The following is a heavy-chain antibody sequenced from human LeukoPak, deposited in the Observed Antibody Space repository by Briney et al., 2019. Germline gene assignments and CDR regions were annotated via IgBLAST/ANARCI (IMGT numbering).Heavy chain of an antibody. V-gene: IGHV1-8*03. J-gene: IGHJ6*03. CDR3: ARGLTDSSGWYEGYYYMDV. D-gene: IGHD6-19*01. Sequence: ASVKVSCKASGYTFTSYDINWVRQATGQGLEWMGWMNPNSGNTGCAQKFQGRVTITRNTSISTAYMELSSLRSEDTAVYYCARGLTDSSGWYEGYYYMDVWGKGTTVTVSS. CDR1: GYTFTSYD. CDR2: MNPNSGNT.